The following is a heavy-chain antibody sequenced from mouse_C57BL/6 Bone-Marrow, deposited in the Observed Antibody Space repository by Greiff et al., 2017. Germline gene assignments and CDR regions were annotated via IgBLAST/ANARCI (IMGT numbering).Heavy chain of an antibody. CDR3: ARRLRRDYAMDY. CDR1: GYTFTSYG. J-gene: IGHJ4*01. D-gene: IGHD2-4*01. Sequence: VKLQESGAELARPGASVKLSCKASGYTFTSYGISWVKQRTGQGLEWIGEIYPRSGNTYYNEKFKGKATLTADKSSSTAYMELRSLTSEDSAVYFCARRLRRDYAMDYWGQGTSVTVSS. CDR2: IYPRSGNT. V-gene: IGHV1-81*01.